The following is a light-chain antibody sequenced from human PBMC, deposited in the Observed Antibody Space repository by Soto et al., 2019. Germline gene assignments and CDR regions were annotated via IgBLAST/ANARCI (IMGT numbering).Light chain of an antibody. CDR3: QQSYTTPVYT. Sequence: DIQMTQSPSSLSASVGDRVTITCRASQNIIFYLNWYQQKPGQAPRLLIYAASNLQSGVPSRFSGSGSGTEVTLTISRPQPEEFATYFGQQSYTTPVYTVGQGTKLESK. V-gene: IGKV1-39*01. CDR2: AAS. J-gene: IGKJ2*01. CDR1: QNIIFY.